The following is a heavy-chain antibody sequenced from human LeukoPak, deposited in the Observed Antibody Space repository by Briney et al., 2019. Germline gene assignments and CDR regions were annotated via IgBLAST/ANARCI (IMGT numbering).Heavy chain of an antibody. J-gene: IGHJ4*02. CDR3: ATRPGGPAAILHW. Sequence: GSSVKVSCKASGGTFSSYAISWVRQAPGQGLEWMGGIIPVFGTANYAQKFQGRVTITADESTSTAYMELSSLRSEDTAVYYSATRPGGPAAILHWWGQGTLVTVSS. D-gene: IGHD2-2*01. V-gene: IGHV1-69*01. CDR2: IIPVFGTA. CDR1: GGTFSSYA.